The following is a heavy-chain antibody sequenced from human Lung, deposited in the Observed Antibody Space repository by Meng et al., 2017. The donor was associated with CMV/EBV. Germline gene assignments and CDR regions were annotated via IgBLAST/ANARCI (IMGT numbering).Heavy chain of an antibody. CDR1: GYTFTGYY. D-gene: IGHD2-8*02. Sequence: KASGYTFTGYYIHWVRQAPGQGLEWMGWINPNSGGTNYAQKFQDKVTMTRDTSISTAYMVLTRLRSDDTAVYYCARRHSATWYSFAYWGQGTLVTVS. J-gene: IGHJ4*02. V-gene: IGHV1-2*02. CDR3: ARRHSATWYSFAY. CDR2: INPNSGGT.